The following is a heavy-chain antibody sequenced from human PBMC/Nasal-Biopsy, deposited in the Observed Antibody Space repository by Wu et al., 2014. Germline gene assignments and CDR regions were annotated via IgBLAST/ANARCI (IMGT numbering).Heavy chain of an antibody. J-gene: IGHJ4*02. CDR1: GFTFSSYW. Sequence: LRLSCAASGFTFSSYWMSWVRQAPGKGLEWVANIKQDGSEKYYVDSVKGRFTISRDNAKNSLYLQMNSLRVEDTAVYYCARDLGDSSGYYFDYWGQGTLVTVSS. V-gene: IGHV3-7*01. CDR3: ARDLGDSSGYYFDY. CDR2: IKQDGSEK. D-gene: IGHD3-22*01.